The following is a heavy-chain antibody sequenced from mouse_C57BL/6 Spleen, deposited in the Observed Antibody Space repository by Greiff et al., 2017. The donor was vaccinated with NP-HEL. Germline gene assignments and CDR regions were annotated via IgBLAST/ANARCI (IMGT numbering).Heavy chain of an antibody. CDR1: GYAFSSSW. J-gene: IGHJ1*03. V-gene: IGHV1-82*01. CDR2: IYPGDGDT. D-gene: IGHD1-1*02. CDR3: ACGYGGYFDV. Sequence: VQLQQSGPELVKPGASVKISCKASGYAFSSSWMNWVKQRPGKGLEWIGRIYPGDGDTNYNGKFKGKATLTADKSSSTAYMQLSSLTSEDSAVYFCACGYGGYFDVWGTGTTVTVSS.